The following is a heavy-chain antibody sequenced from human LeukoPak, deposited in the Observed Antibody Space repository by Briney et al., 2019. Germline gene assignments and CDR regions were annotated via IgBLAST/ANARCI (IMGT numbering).Heavy chain of an antibody. J-gene: IGHJ6*03. Sequence: SETLSLTCAVSGYSISSGYYWGWIRQPPGKGLEWTGSIYHSGSTYYNPSLKSRVTISVDTSKNQFSLKLSSVTAADTAVYYCARQVYGDPSLLYNYYMDVWGKGTTVTVSS. V-gene: IGHV4-38-2*01. CDR2: IYHSGST. CDR3: ARQVYGDPSLLYNYYMDV. D-gene: IGHD4-17*01. CDR1: GYSISSGYY.